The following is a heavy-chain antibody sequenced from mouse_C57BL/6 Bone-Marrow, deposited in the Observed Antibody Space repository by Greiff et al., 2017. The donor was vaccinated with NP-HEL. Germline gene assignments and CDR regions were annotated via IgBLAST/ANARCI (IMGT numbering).Heavy chain of an antibody. CDR3: ALPAIYYDYDGGNYFDY. J-gene: IGHJ2*01. V-gene: IGHV14-2*01. Sequence: EVQVVESGAELVKPGASVKLSCTASGFNIKDYYMHWVKQRTEQGLEWIGRIDPEDGETKYAPKFQGKATITADTSSNTAYLQLSSLTSEDTAVYYCALPAIYYDYDGGNYFDYWGQGTTLTVSS. CDR1: GFNIKDYY. CDR2: IDPEDGET. D-gene: IGHD2-4*01.